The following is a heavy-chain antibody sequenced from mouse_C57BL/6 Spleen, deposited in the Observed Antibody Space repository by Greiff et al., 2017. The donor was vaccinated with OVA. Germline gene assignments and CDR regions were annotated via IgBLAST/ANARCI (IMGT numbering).Heavy chain of an antibody. D-gene: IGHD1-1*01. CDR1: GYTFTSYT. CDR2: INPSSGYT. CDR3: ARLEFITTVVDY. J-gene: IGHJ2*01. Sequence: VQLQQSGAELARPGASVKMSCKASGYTFTSYTMHWVKQRPGQGLEWIGYINPSSGYTKYNQKFKDKAPLTAAKSSSTAYMQLSSLTSEDAAVYYCARLEFITTVVDYWGQGTTLTVSS. V-gene: IGHV1-4*01.